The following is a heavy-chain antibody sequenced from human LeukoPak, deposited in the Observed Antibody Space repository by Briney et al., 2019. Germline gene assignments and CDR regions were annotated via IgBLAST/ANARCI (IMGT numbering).Heavy chain of an antibody. Sequence: GASVKVSCKASGYTFTGYYMHWVRQAPGQGLEWMGWINPNSGGTNYAQKFQGWVTMTRDTSISTAYMELSRLRSDDTAVYYCARDQFVDTAMALGYWGQRTLVTVSS. D-gene: IGHD5-18*01. CDR3: ARDQFVDTAMALGY. CDR2: INPNSGGT. CDR1: GYTFTGYY. V-gene: IGHV1-2*04. J-gene: IGHJ4*02.